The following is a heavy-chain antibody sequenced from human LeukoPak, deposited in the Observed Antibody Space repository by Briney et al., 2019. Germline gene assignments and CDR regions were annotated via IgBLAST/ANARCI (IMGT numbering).Heavy chain of an antibody. CDR2: INHSGST. J-gene: IGHJ4*02. CDR3: ARGRPMVGATIRYFDY. V-gene: IGHV4-34*01. CDR1: GGSFSGYY. D-gene: IGHD1-26*01. Sequence: SETLSLTCAVYGGSFSGYYWSWIRQPPGKGLEWIGEINHSGSTNYNPSLKSRVTISVDTSKNQFSLKLSSVTAADTAVYYCARGRPMVGATIRYFDYWGQGTLVTVSS.